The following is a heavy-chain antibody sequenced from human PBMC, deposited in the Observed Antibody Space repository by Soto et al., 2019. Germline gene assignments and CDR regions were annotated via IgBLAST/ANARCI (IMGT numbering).Heavy chain of an antibody. J-gene: IGHJ2*01. Sequence: SETLSLTCTVSGGSISSSSYYWGWIRQPPGKGLEWIGSIYYSGSTYYNPSLKSRVTISVDTPKNQFSLKLSSVTAADTAVYYCARHLWPRNWGSGFYWYFDLWGRGTLVTVSS. CDR2: IYYSGST. D-gene: IGHD7-27*01. CDR3: ARHLWPRNWGSGFYWYFDL. CDR1: GGSISSSSYY. V-gene: IGHV4-39*01.